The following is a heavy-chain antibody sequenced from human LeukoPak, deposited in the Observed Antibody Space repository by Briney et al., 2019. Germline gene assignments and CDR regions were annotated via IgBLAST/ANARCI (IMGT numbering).Heavy chain of an antibody. CDR1: GYTFTSYY. V-gene: IGHV1-46*01. J-gene: IGHJ5*02. CDR3: ARARRAGGFDP. Sequence: GASVKVSCKASGYTFTSYYMHWVRQAPGQGLEWMGIINPSGGTTSYAQRFQGRVTMTRGTSTSTVYMELSSLRSEDTAVYYCARARRAGGFDPWGQGTLVTVSS. CDR2: INPSGGTT.